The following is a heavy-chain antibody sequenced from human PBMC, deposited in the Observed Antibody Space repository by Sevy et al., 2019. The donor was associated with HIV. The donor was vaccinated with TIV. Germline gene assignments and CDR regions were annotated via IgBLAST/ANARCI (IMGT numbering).Heavy chain of an antibody. V-gene: IGHV3-23*01. CDR1: GFSFDSYG. D-gene: IGHD3-22*01. Sequence: GGSLRLSCAVSGFSFDSYGMTWVRQAPGKGLEWVSGISGSGTRTYYADSVKGRVIISRDNSKNTLYLQMNSLRSEDKAIYYCAKGGGGHYDPDEIGYYFYYYNMDVWGKGTTVTVSS. CDR3: AKGGGGHYDPDEIGYYFYYYNMDV. CDR2: ISGSGTRT. J-gene: IGHJ6*03.